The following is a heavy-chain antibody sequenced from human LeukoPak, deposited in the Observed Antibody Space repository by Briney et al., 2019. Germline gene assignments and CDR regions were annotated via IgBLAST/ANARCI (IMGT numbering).Heavy chain of an antibody. CDR1: GFTFSSYW. CDR2: IKQDGSEK. D-gene: IGHD5-12*01. CDR3: ARDLAVATFDY. V-gene: IGHV3-7*03. Sequence: PGGSLRLSCAASGFTFSSYWMSWVRQAPGKGLEWVANIKQDGSEKYYVDSVKGRFTISRDNAKNSLYLQMNSLRAEDTAAYYCARDLAVATFDYWGQGTLVTVSS. J-gene: IGHJ4*02.